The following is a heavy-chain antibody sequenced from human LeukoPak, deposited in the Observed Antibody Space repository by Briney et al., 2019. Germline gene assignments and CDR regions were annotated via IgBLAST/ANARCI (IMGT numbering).Heavy chain of an antibody. CDR2: ISGSGGST. D-gene: IGHD3-3*01. CDR1: GFTFSSYG. Sequence: GGSLRLSCAASGFTFSSYGMHWVRQAPGKGLEWVSAISGSGGSTYYADSVKGRFTISRDNSKNTLFLQMNSLGVEDTAPYYCAKSVAIYFYYGLDVRGQGTTVTVSS. CDR3: AKSVAIYFYYGLDV. J-gene: IGHJ6*02. V-gene: IGHV3-23*01.